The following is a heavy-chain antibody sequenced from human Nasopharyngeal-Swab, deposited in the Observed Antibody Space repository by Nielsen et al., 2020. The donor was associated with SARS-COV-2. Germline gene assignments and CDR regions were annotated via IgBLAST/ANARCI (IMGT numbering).Heavy chain of an antibody. CDR3: ARGGSYSSGCRDFDY. CDR2: INHSGST. V-gene: IGHV4-34*01. CDR1: GGSFSGYY. D-gene: IGHD6-19*01. J-gene: IGHJ4*02. Sequence: SETLSLTCAVYGGSFSGYYWSWIRQPPGKGLEWIGEINHSGSTNYNPSLKSRVTISVDTSKNQFSLKLSSVTAADTAMYYCARGGSYSSGCRDFDYWGQGTLVTVSS.